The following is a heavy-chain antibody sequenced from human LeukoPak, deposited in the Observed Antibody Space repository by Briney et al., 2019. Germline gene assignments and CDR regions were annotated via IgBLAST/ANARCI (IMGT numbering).Heavy chain of an antibody. J-gene: IGHJ4*02. Sequence: GGSLRLSCAASGFTFSSYWMHWVRQVPGKGLVWVSRINNDGTTTHYADSVQGRFTISRDNAKNTLYLQMNSLRAEDTAVYYCSRVGSSWHAFDFWGQGTLVTVSS. CDR2: INNDGTTT. D-gene: IGHD6-13*01. CDR1: GFTFSSYW. CDR3: SRVGSSWHAFDF. V-gene: IGHV3-74*01.